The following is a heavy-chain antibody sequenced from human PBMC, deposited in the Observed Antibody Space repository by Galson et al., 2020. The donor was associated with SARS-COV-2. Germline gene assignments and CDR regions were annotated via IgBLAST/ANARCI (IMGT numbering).Heavy chain of an antibody. V-gene: IGHV1-69*05. CDR3: ARYNYYNSGSYYPFDY. D-gene: IGHD3-10*01. J-gene: IGHJ4*02. Sequence: ASVTVSCQASRGIFSRYGVTWVRQAPAQGREWMGGLIPIYDTPNYAQKFQGRITIITDESASTAYMELSSLRSEDTGVYYCARYNYYNSGSYYPFDYWGQGTLVTVSS. CDR1: RGIFSRYG. CDR2: LIPIYDTP.